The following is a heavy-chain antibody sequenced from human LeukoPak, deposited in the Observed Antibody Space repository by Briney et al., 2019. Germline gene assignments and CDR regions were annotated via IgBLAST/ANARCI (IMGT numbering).Heavy chain of an antibody. J-gene: IGHJ4*02. CDR2: ISSSSSYI. D-gene: IGHD3-22*01. Sequence: QAGGSLRLSCAASGFTFSSYSMNWVRQAPGKGLEWVSSISSSSSYIYYADSVKGRFTISRDNAKSSLYLQMNSLRAEDTAVYYCARDRVGDYYDSSGYPFGYWGQGTLVTVSS. CDR1: GFTFSSYS. V-gene: IGHV3-21*01. CDR3: ARDRVGDYYDSSGYPFGY.